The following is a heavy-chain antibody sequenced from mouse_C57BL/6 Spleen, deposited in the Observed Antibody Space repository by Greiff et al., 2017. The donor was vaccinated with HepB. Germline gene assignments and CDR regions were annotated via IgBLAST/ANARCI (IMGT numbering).Heavy chain of an antibody. V-gene: IGHV6-3*01. D-gene: IGHD1-1*01. Sequence: EVKLMESGGGLVQPGGSMKLSCVASGFTFSNYWMNWVRQSPEKGLEWVAQIRLKSDNYATHYAESVKGRFTISRDDSKSSVYLQMNNLRAEDTGIYYCTPLLLRSAWFAYWGQGTLVTVSA. J-gene: IGHJ3*01. CDR3: TPLLLRSAWFAY. CDR1: GFTFSNYW. CDR2: IRLKSDNYAT.